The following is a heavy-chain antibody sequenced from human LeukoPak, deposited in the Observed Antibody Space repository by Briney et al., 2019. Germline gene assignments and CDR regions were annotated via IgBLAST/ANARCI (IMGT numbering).Heavy chain of an antibody. Sequence: GSLRLSCAASGFTSSNAWMSWVRQAPGKGLEWIGYIYYSGSTNYNPSLKSRVTISVDTSKNQFSLKLSSVTAADTAVYYCARGDTAMVISYWGQGTPVTVSS. V-gene: IGHV4-59*01. CDR2: IYYSGST. CDR3: ARGDTAMVISY. J-gene: IGHJ4*02. D-gene: IGHD5-18*01. CDR1: GFTSSNAW.